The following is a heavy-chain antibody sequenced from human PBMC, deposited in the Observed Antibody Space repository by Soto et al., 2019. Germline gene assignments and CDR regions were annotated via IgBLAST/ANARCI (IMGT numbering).Heavy chain of an antibody. CDR1: GFTFSDYY. Sequence: GGSLRLSCAASGFTFSDYYMSWIRQIPGKGLEWVAYISGTSDSIPYADSVKGRFTISRDNAKNSLYLQMNSLRAEDTAVYYCARVAVLAAAGTTDYWGQGTLVSVSS. D-gene: IGHD6-13*01. V-gene: IGHV3-11*06. J-gene: IGHJ4*02. CDR2: ISGTSDSI. CDR3: ARVAVLAAAGTTDY.